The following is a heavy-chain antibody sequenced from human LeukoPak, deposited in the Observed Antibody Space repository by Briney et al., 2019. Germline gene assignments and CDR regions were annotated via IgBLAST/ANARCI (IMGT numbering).Heavy chain of an antibody. CDR2: IKQDGSEK. V-gene: IGHV3-7*01. D-gene: IGHD3-3*01. Sequence: PGGSLRLSCAVSGFTFSRYWMTWVRQAPGEGLEWVANIKQDGSEKYYVDSVKGRFTISRDNAKNSLYLQMNSLRAEDTAVYYCARDLEGRYDFWSGSYETHYYYYMDVWGKGTTVTVSS. CDR1: GFTFSRYW. J-gene: IGHJ6*03. CDR3: ARDLEGRYDFWSGSYETHYYYYMDV.